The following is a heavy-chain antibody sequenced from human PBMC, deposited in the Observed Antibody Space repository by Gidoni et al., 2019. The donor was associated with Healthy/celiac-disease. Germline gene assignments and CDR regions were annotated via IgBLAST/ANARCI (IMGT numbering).Heavy chain of an antibody. CDR2: ITGSGGST. Sequence: EVQLLESGGGLVQPGGSLRLSCAVSGFTFSSYAMSWVRQAPGEGLEWVSAITGSGGSTYYADSVKGRFTISRDNSKNTLYLQMNSLRAEDTAVYYCAKVARELLNPVDYWGQGSLVTVSS. D-gene: IGHD3-10*01. CDR1: GFTFSSYA. J-gene: IGHJ4*02. V-gene: IGHV3-23*01. CDR3: AKVARELLNPVDY.